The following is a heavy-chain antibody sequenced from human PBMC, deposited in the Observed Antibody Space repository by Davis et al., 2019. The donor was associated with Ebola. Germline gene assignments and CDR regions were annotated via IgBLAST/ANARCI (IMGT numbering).Heavy chain of an antibody. J-gene: IGHJ6*02. CDR3: ARDPTYYDILTGQRNFYGMDV. Sequence: SETLSLTCTVSGVSITSYYWSWVRQPPGKGLEWIGYSHYSGSTNYNPSLKSRVTISIDTSKNQLSLKLNSVTAADTAVYYCARDPTYYDILTGQRNFYGMDVWGQGTTVTVSS. D-gene: IGHD3-9*01. CDR1: GVSITSYY. CDR2: SHYSGST. V-gene: IGHV4-59*01.